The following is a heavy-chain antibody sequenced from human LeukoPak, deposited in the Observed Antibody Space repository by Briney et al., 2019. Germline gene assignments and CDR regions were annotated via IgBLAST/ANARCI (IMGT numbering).Heavy chain of an antibody. J-gene: IGHJ4*02. CDR2: ISAYNGNT. V-gene: IGHV1-18*04. D-gene: IGHD6-13*01. CDR3: ARESIWAGSSWSYVDY. Sequence: ASVKVSCKSSGYTFTDYYMHWVRQAPGQGLEWMGWISAYNGNTNYAQKLQGRVTMTTDTSTSTAYMELRSLRSDDTAVYYCARESIWAGSSWSYVDYWGQGTLVTVSS. CDR1: GYTFTDYY.